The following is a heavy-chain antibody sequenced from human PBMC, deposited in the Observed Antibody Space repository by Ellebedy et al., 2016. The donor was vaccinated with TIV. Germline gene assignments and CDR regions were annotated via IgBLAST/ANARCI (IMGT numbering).Heavy chain of an antibody. Sequence: ASVKVSCKASGGTFSSYAISWVRQAPGQGLEWMGGIIPIFGTANYAQKFQGRVTITADESTSTAYMELSSLRSEDTAVYYCARFHLIMVRGVIIGNWFDPWGQGTLVTVSS. V-gene: IGHV1-69*13. CDR3: ARFHLIMVRGVIIGNWFDP. CDR1: GGTFSSYA. D-gene: IGHD3-10*01. J-gene: IGHJ5*02. CDR2: IIPIFGTA.